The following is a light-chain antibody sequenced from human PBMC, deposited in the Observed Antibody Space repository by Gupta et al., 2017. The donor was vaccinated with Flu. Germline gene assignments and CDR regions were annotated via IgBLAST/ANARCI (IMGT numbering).Light chain of an antibody. CDR3: PLWDSSSDHQV. Sequence: SYVLTQTNSVSEAPGQTASITWGGNNIGSKRVHWYRQKPGQAPLLVVYNAHDRPSGIPERFSCSNSGTTATLTISRVEAGDEADYYCPLWDSSSDHQVFGGGTKLTVL. CDR2: NAH. J-gene: IGLJ3*02. V-gene: IGLV3-21*02. CDR1: NIGSKR.